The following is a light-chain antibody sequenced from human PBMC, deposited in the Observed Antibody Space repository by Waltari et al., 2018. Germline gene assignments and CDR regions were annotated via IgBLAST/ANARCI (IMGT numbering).Light chain of an antibody. J-gene: IGKJ4*01. CDR3: QQSYSTPPLT. Sequence: DIQLTQSPSSLSASVGDRVTITCRASQSISSYLNWYQQKPGKAPKLLIYAASSLQSGVPSMFSGSRSGTEFTLAISSLQPEDFATYYCQQSYSTPPLTFGGGTKVEIK. CDR2: AAS. V-gene: IGKV1-39*01. CDR1: QSISSY.